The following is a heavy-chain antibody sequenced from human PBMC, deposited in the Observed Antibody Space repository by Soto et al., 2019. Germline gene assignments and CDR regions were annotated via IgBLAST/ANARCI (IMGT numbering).Heavy chain of an antibody. Sequence: PGGSLRLSCAASGFTFRSYGMHWVRQAPAKGLEWVAVISYDGSNKYYADSVKGRFTISRDNSKNTLYLQMNSLRAEDTAVYYCARGLHSLFDYWGQGTLVTVSS. J-gene: IGHJ4*02. CDR2: ISYDGSNK. V-gene: IGHV3-30*03. CDR1: GFTFRSYG. CDR3: ARGLHSLFDY. D-gene: IGHD2-21*01.